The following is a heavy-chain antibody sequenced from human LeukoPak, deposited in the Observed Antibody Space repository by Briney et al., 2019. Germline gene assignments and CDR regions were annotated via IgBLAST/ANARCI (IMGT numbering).Heavy chain of an antibody. CDR1: GFTFSSYG. CDR3: ARDYYYGSGSSDY. Sequence: GGSLRLSCAAFGFTFSSYGMHWVRQAPGKGLEWVAVIWYDGSNKYYADSVKGRFTISRDNSKNTLYLQMNSLRAEDTAVYYCARDYYYGSGSSDYWGQGTLVTVSS. J-gene: IGHJ4*02. CDR2: IWYDGSNK. V-gene: IGHV3-33*01. D-gene: IGHD3-10*01.